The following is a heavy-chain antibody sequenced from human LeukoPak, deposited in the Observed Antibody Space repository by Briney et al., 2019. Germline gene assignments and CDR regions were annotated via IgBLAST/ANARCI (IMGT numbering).Heavy chain of an antibody. Sequence: GGSLRLSCAASGFTFSSYEMNWIRQAPGKGLEWVSYISSSGSTIYYADSVKGRFTISRDNAKNSLYLQMNSLRAEDTAVYYCARDPGYCSGGSCQYYYYYYMDVWGKGTTVTVSS. CDR1: GFTFSSYE. CDR2: ISSSGSTI. J-gene: IGHJ6*03. V-gene: IGHV3-48*03. CDR3: ARDPGYCSGGSCQYYYYYYMDV. D-gene: IGHD2-15*01.